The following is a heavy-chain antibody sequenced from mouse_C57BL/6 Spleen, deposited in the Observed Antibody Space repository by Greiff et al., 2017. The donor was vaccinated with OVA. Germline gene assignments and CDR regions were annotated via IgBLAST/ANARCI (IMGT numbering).Heavy chain of an antibody. V-gene: IGHV1-69*01. Sequence: QVQLQQPGAELVMPGASVKLSCKASGYTFTSYWMHWVKQRPGQGLEWIGEIDPSDSYTNYTQKFKGKSTLTVDKSSSTAYMQLSSLTSEDSAVYYCARDYDYDDGDYFDYWGQGTTLTVSS. CDR3: ARDYDYDDGDYFDY. CDR1: GYTFTSYW. D-gene: IGHD2-4*01. J-gene: IGHJ2*01. CDR2: IDPSDSYT.